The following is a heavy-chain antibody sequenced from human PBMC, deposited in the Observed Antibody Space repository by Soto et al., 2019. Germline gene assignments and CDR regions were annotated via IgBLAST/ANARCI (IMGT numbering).Heavy chain of an antibody. CDR1: GGSFSGYY. CDR3: ARGQWIQLWFFEY. J-gene: IGHJ4*02. D-gene: IGHD5-18*01. V-gene: IGHV4-34*01. Sequence: QVQLQQWGAGLLKPSETLSLTCAVYGGSFSGYYWSWIRQPPGKGLEWIGEINHSGSTNYNPSLMSRVTITVDTSKKQFSRKLSSVTAADTAVYYCARGQWIQLWFFEYWGQGTLVTVSS. CDR2: INHSGST.